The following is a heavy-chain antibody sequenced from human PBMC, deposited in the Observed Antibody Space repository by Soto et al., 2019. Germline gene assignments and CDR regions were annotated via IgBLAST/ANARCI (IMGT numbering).Heavy chain of an antibody. D-gene: IGHD3-22*01. V-gene: IGHV3-7*04. J-gene: IGHJ1*01. CDR1: GFTFSSYW. Sequence: EVQLVESGGGLVQPGGSLRLSCAASGFTFSSYWMSWVRQAPGKGLEWVANIKQDGSEKYYVDSVKGRFTISRDNAKNSLYLHMNSLRAEDTAVYYCARDSSYYDTSGYSQYFQHWGQGALVTVSS. CDR3: ARDSSYYDTSGYSQYFQH. CDR2: IKQDGSEK.